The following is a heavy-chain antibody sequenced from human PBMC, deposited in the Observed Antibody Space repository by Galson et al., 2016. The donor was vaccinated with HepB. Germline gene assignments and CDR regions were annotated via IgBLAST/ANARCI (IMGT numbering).Heavy chain of an antibody. CDR1: GYTFTSYA. D-gene: IGHD2-2*01. CDR3: ARVAVPADVNWFDP. CDR2: INAGSGNT. V-gene: IGHV1-3*01. J-gene: IGHJ5*02. Sequence: SVKVSCKASGYTFTSYAIHWVRQAPGQRLEWMGWINAGSGNTKYSQTFQGRVTITMDTFASTAYMELSSLRSEDTAVYYCARVAVPADVNWFDPWGQGTLVTVSS.